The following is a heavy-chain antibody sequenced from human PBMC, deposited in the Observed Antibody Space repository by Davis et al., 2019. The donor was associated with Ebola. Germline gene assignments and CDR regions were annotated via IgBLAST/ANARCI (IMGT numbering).Heavy chain of an antibody. Sequence: GESLKISCTGSGYTFTTYWIGWVRQMPGKGLEWMGIIYPGDSDTRYSPSFQGQVTLSADKSITTAYLQWSSLKASDTAMYYCARRGGWSGAFLDYWGQGTLVTVSS. CDR2: IYPGDSDT. J-gene: IGHJ4*02. D-gene: IGHD3-3*02. V-gene: IGHV5-51*01. CDR1: GYTFTTYW. CDR3: ARRGGWSGAFLDY.